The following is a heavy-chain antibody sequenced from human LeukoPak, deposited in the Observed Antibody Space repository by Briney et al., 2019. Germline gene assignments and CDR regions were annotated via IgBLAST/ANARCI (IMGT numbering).Heavy chain of an antibody. CDR1: GYTFTSYG. Sequence: GASVKVSCKASGYTFTSYGISWVRQAPGQGLEWMGWISGYNGNAISAQKFQGRATMTTDTSTSTAYMELRSLGPDDTAVYYCARGKYSSGWSLWGQGTLVTVSS. J-gene: IGHJ4*02. CDR2: ISGYNGNA. V-gene: IGHV1-18*01. D-gene: IGHD6-19*01. CDR3: ARGKYSSGWSL.